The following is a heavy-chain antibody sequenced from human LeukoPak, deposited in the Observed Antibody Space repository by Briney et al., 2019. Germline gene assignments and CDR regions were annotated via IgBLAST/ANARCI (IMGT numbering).Heavy chain of an antibody. D-gene: IGHD5-12*01. V-gene: IGHV3-7*01. J-gene: IGHJ4*02. CDR1: GFTVSSNY. CDR2: IKQDGSEK. CDR3: ARDGRIVATPPGY. Sequence: PGGSLRLSCAASGFTVSSNYMSWVRQAPGKGLEWVANIKQDGSEKYYVDSVKGRFTISRDNAKNSLYLQMNSLRAEDTAVYYCARDGRIVATPPGYWGQGTLVTVSS.